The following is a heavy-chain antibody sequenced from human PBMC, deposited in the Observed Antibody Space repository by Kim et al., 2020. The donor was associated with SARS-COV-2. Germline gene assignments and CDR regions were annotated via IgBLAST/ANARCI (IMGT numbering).Heavy chain of an antibody. Sequence: SETLSLTCTVSGGSISSGSYYWSWIRQPAGKGLEWIGRIYTSGSTNYNPSLKSRVTISVDTSKNQFSLKLSSVTAADTAVYYCARDHGLHNNWFDPWGQGTLVTVSS. V-gene: IGHV4-61*02. CDR2: IYTSGST. CDR1: GGSISSGSYY. J-gene: IGHJ5*02. D-gene: IGHD4-4*01. CDR3: ARDHGLHNNWFDP.